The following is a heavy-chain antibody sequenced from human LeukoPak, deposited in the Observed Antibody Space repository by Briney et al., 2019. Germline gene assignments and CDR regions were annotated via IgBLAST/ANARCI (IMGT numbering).Heavy chain of an antibody. CDR1: GYTFTDTW. J-gene: IGHJ4*02. CDR2: MDAANSADN. V-gene: IGHV5-51*01. Sequence: GESLKISCKASGYTFTDTWIGWVRQMPEKGLEWVAVMDAANSADNRYSPSLQAQVTMSVDKSVGTAYLQWDSLKASDTAIYYCARRASVTGAPFDYWGQGTLVTVSS. CDR3: ARRASVTGAPFDY. D-gene: IGHD6-6*01.